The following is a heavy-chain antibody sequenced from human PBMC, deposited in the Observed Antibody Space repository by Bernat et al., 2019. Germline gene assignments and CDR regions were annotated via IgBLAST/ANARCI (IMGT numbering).Heavy chain of an antibody. Sequence: EVQLLESGGGLVQPGGSLRLSCAASGFTFSSYAMSWVRQAPGKGLEWVSAISGSGGSTYYADSVKGRFTISRDNSKNTLYLQMNSLRAEDTAVYYCAKYLDYGTYYYYYYMDVWGKGTMVTVSS. V-gene: IGHV3-23*01. CDR2: ISGSGGST. CDR1: GFTFSSYA. J-gene: IGHJ6*03. CDR3: AKYLDYGTYYYYYYMDV. D-gene: IGHD4-17*01.